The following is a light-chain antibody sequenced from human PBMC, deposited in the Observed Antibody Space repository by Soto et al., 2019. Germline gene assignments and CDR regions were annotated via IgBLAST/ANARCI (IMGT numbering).Light chain of an antibody. CDR3: CSYAGIYTWV. V-gene: IGLV2-11*01. CDR1: SSDVGAYDY. CDR2: DVS. J-gene: IGLJ3*02. Sequence: QSALTQPRSVSGSPGQSVTISCTGTSSDVGAYDYVSWYQQHPGKAPKLMIYDVSKRPSGVPDRFSGSKSGNTASLTISGLQAEDEADYYCCSYAGIYTWVFGGGTKRTVL.